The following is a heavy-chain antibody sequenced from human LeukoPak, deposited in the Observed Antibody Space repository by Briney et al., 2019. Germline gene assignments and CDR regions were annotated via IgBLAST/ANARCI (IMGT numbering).Heavy chain of an antibody. Sequence: SETLFLTCTVSGGSISSHYWSWIRQPPGKGLEWIGYIYYSGSTNYNPSLKSRVTISVDTSKNQFSLKLSSVTAADTAVYYCARGGYSYGPGWFDPWGQGTLVTVSS. CDR1: GGSISSHY. CDR2: IYYSGST. J-gene: IGHJ5*02. D-gene: IGHD5-18*01. CDR3: ARGGYSYGPGWFDP. V-gene: IGHV4-59*11.